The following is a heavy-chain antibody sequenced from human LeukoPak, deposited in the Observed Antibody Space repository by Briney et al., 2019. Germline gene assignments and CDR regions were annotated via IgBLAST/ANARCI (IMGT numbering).Heavy chain of an antibody. CDR3: AREREGPYGYLDY. D-gene: IGHD4-17*01. Sequence: SETLSLTCTVSGGSISSYYWSWIRQPPGKGLEWIGYIYYSGSTNYNPSLKSRVTISVDTSKNQFSLKLYSVTAADTAVYYCAREREGPYGYLDYWGQGTLVTVSS. V-gene: IGHV4-59*12. CDR1: GGSISSYY. CDR2: IYYSGST. J-gene: IGHJ4*02.